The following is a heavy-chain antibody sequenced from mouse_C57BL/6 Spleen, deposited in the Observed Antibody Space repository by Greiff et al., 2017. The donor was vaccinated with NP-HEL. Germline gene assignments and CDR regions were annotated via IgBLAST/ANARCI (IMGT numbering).Heavy chain of an antibody. D-gene: IGHD2-4*01. J-gene: IGHJ3*01. CDR1: GFTFSDAW. Sequence: EVQRVESGGGLVQPGGSMKLSCAASGFTFSDAWMDWVRQSPEKGLEWVAEIRNKANNHATYYAESVKGRFTISRDDSKSSVYLQMNSLRAEDTGIYYCTMSIYYDYAWFAYWGQGTLVTVSA. V-gene: IGHV6-6*01. CDR2: IRNKANNHAT. CDR3: TMSIYYDYAWFAY.